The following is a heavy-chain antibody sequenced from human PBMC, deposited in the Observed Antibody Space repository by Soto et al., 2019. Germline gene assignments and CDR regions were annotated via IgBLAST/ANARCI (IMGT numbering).Heavy chain of an antibody. J-gene: IGHJ4*02. CDR1: RFTFSSYA. Sequence: LRLSCAASRFTFSSYAMSWVRQAPGKGLEWVSAISGSGGSTYYADSVKGRFTISRDNSKNTLYLQMNSLRAEDTAVYYCARNDLTYYFAYWGQGTLVTVSS. D-gene: IGHD1-1*01. CDR3: ARNDLTYYFAY. V-gene: IGHV3-23*01. CDR2: ISGSGGST.